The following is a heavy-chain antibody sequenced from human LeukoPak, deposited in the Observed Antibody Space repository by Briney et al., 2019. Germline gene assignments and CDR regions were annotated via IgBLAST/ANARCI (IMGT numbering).Heavy chain of an antibody. CDR1: GGSISSGGYY. CDR2: IYYSGST. D-gene: IGHD6-19*01. CDR3: ARVVVGQWLGALDY. J-gene: IGHJ4*02. Sequence: SETLSLTCTVSGGSISSGGYYWSWIRQHPGKGLEWIGYIYYSGSTYYNPSLKSRVTISVDTSKNQFSLKLSSVTAADTAVYYCARVVVGQWLGALDYWGQGTLVTVSS. V-gene: IGHV4-31*03.